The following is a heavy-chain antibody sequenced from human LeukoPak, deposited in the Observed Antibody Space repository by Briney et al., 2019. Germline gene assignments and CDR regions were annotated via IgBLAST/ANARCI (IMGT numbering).Heavy chain of an antibody. CDR3: ARDRVEHIVVVAFDY. V-gene: IGHV3-11*04. CDR1: GFTFSDYN. J-gene: IGHJ4*02. D-gene: IGHD2-21*01. CDR2: ISSSGSTI. Sequence: GGSLRLSCAASGFTFSDYNMSWIRQAPGKGLEWVSYISSSGSTIYYADSVKGRFTISRDNAKNSLYLQMNSLRAEDTAVYYCARDRVEHIVVVAFDYWGQGTLVTVSS.